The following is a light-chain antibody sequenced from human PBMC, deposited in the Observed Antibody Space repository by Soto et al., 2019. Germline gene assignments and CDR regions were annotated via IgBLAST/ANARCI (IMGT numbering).Light chain of an antibody. CDR3: TSYTSYSTLDV. CDR1: SSDVGGYNY. CDR2: EVS. Sequence: QSGLTQPASVSGSPGQSITISCTGTSSDVGGYNYVSWYQQHPDKAPKLMIYEVSNRPSGVSNRFSGSKSGHTASLTISGLQSEDEADYFCTSYTSYSTLDVFGTGTKLTVL. V-gene: IGLV2-14*01. J-gene: IGLJ1*01.